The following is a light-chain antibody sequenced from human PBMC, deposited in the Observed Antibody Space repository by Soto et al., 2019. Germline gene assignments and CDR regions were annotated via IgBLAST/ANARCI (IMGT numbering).Light chain of an antibody. CDR3: QQSYSSHRT. Sequence: DIQMTQSPSSLSASVGDRVTITCRASQSISIYLNWYQQKPGKAPNLLIYAASNLQSGVPSRFSGSGSGTDFTLTISSLQPEDFATYYCQQSYSSHRTFGQGSKVEI. V-gene: IGKV1-39*01. CDR2: AAS. CDR1: QSISIY. J-gene: IGKJ1*01.